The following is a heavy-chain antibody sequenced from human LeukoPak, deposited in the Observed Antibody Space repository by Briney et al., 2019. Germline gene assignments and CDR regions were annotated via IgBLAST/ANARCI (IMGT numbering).Heavy chain of an antibody. D-gene: IGHD6-13*01. Sequence: EPGGSLRLSCAASGFTFSSYEMNWVRQAPGKGLEWVSYISSSGSTIYYADSVKGRFTISRDNAKNSLYLQTNSLRAEDTAVYYCARGGSSWYEYFQHWGQGTLVTVSS. CDR1: GFTFSSYE. J-gene: IGHJ1*01. CDR2: ISSSGSTI. V-gene: IGHV3-48*03. CDR3: ARGGSSWYEYFQH.